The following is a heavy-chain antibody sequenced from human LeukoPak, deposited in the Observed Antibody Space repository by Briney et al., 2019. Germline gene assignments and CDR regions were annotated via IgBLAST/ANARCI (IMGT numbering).Heavy chain of an antibody. CDR2: IGTAGDT. Sequence: GGSLRLSCAASGFTFSSYDMHWVRQATGKGLEWVSAIGTAGDTYYPGSVKGRFTISRENAKNSLYLQMNSLRAGDTAVYYCARAVAVAGRLLYLDYWGQGTLSPSPQ. J-gene: IGHJ4*02. CDR3: ARAVAVAGRLLYLDY. CDR1: GFTFSSYD. D-gene: IGHD6-19*01. V-gene: IGHV3-13*01.